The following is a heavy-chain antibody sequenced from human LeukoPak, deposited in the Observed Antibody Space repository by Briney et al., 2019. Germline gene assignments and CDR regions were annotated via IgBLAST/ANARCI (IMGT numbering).Heavy chain of an antibody. CDR2: INYSGST. J-gene: IGHJ4*02. V-gene: IGHV4-39*01. CDR3: ARQRGQDRGFDY. Sequence: PSETLSLTCTVSGGSISSSSYYWGWIRQPPGKGLEWIGTINYSGSTYYNPSLKSRVTISVDTSKNQFSLKVNSVTAADTAVYYCARQRGQDRGFDYWGQGTLVTVSS. D-gene: IGHD3-10*01. CDR1: GGSISSSSYY.